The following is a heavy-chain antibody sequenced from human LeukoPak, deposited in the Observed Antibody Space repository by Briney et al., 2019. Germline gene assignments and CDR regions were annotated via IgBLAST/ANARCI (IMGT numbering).Heavy chain of an antibody. Sequence: PSETLSLTCTVSGGSISSYYWSWIRQPPGKGLEWIGYIYYSGSTNYNPSLKSRVTISVDTSKNQFSLKLSSVTAADTAVYYCARRASSGWYEPFDYWGQGTLVTVSS. CDR2: IYYSGST. V-gene: IGHV4-59*08. CDR3: ARRASSGWYEPFDY. CDR1: GGSISSYY. D-gene: IGHD6-19*01. J-gene: IGHJ4*02.